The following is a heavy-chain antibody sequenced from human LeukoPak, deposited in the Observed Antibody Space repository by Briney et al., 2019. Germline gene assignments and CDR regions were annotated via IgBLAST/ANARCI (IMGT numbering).Heavy chain of an antibody. Sequence: GGSLRLSCAASGFTFSSYAMSWVRQAPGKGLEWVSAISGSGGSTYYADSVKGRFTISRGNSKNTLYLQMNSLRAEDTAVYYCANPYDSSGYSRHWGQGTLVTVSS. CDR3: ANPYDSSGYSRH. D-gene: IGHD3-22*01. V-gene: IGHV3-23*01. J-gene: IGHJ4*02. CDR2: ISGSGGST. CDR1: GFTFSSYA.